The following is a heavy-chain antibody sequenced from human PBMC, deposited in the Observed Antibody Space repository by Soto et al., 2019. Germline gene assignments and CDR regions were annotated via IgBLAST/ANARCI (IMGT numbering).Heavy chain of an antibody. D-gene: IGHD5-18*01. V-gene: IGHV1-46*01. CDR1: GYTFTRDQ. CDR3: VRDASSGYRGWWDP. Sequence: QVQLVQSGAEVKKPGASVKVSCKASGYTFTRDQIHWVRQAPGQGLEWMGMIDPSGGKTNYAQKFQGRVIVTADTATSTVYMELRSLRSDDTAVYYCVRDASSGYRGWWDPWGQGTLVTVSS. J-gene: IGHJ5*02. CDR2: IDPSGGKT.